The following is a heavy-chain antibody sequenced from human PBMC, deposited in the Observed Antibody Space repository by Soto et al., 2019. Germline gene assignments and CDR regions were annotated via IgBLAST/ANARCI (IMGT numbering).Heavy chain of an antibody. CDR3: ARGRIAAAGTGWFDP. D-gene: IGHD6-13*01. CDR2: ISYDGSNK. V-gene: IGHV3-30-3*01. Sequence: QVQLVESGGGVVQPGRSLRLSCAASGFTFSSYAMHWVRQAPGKGLEWVAVISYDGSNKYYADSVKGRFTISRDKSKNTLYLQMNSLRAEDTAVYYCARGRIAAAGTGWFDPWGQGTLVTVSS. CDR1: GFTFSSYA. J-gene: IGHJ5*02.